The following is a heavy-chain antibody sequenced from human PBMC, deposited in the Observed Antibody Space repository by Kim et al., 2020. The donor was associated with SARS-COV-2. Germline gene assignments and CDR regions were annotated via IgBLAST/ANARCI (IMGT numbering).Heavy chain of an antibody. V-gene: IGHV5-51*01. CDR3: ARRLKDYGDYNWFDP. D-gene: IGHD4-17*01. Sequence: GESLKISCKGSGYSFTSYWIGWVRQMPGKGLEWMGIIYPGDSDTRYSPSFQGQVTISADKSISTAYLQWSSLKASDTAMYYCARRLKDYGDYNWFDPWGQGTLVTVSS. CDR2: IYPGDSDT. J-gene: IGHJ5*02. CDR1: GYSFTSYW.